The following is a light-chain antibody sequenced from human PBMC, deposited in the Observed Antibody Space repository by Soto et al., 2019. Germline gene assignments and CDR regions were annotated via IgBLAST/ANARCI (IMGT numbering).Light chain of an antibody. CDR3: KQYNSSPLT. CDR2: KAS. J-gene: IGKJ2*01. Sequence: DIQMTQSPSTLSASVGDRVTITCRASQSISSWLAWYQQKPGKDPKLLIYKASSLESGVPSRFSGSGSGTEFTLTISSLQPDDFATYYCKQYNSSPLTFGQGTKLEIK. V-gene: IGKV1-5*03. CDR1: QSISSW.